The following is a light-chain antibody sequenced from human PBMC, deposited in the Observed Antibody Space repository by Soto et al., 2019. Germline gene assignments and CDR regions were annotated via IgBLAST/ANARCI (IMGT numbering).Light chain of an antibody. CDR1: RSVSSRY. CDR3: QQYGSSPPYT. J-gene: IGKJ2*01. CDR2: GAS. Sequence: EIVLTQSPGTLSLSPGERATLSCRASRSVSSRYLAWYQQKPGQAPRLLIYGASSRATGIPDRFSGSGSGTDFSLTIRRLEPEDFSVYYCQQYGSSPPYTFGQGTKPEIK. V-gene: IGKV3-20*01.